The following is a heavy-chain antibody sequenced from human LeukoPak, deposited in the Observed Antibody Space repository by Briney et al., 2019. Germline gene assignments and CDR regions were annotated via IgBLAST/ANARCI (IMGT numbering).Heavy chain of an antibody. J-gene: IGHJ4*02. V-gene: IGHV1-18*01. CDR3: ARGAIDIVVVVAATFFDY. D-gene: IGHD2-15*01. CDR1: GYTFTSYG. CDR2: ISAYNGNT. Sequence: APVKVSCKASGYTFTSYGISWVRQAPGQGFEWMGWISAYNGNTNYAQKLQGRVTMTTDTSTSTAYMELRSLRSDDTAVYYCARGAIDIVVVVAATFFDYWGQGTLVTVSS.